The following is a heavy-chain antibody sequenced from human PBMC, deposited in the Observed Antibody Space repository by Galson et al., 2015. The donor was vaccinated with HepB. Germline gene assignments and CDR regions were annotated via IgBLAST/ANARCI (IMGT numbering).Heavy chain of an antibody. V-gene: IGHV3-30-3*01. CDR3: ATQSRSGYYNYHYYGLDV. D-gene: IGHD3-3*01. CDR1: GFTFSSYA. J-gene: IGHJ6*02. Sequence: SLRLSCAASGFTFSSYAMHWVRQAPGKGLEWVALISYDGSNKYYADSVKGRFTISRDNSKNTLYLQMTSLRAEDTAVYYCATQSRSGYYNYHYYGLDVWGPGTTVTVSS. CDR2: ISYDGSNK.